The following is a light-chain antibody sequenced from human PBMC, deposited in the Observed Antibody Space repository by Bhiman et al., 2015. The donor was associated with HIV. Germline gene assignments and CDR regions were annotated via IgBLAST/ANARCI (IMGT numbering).Light chain of an antibody. CDR2: DNN. Sequence: QSVLTQPPSVSGAPGQRVTISCTGSASNIGAGYDVHWYQHLPGTAPKLLIYDNNNRPSGVPDRFSGSKSGTSASLAITGLQAEDEANYYCSSYTTFRSYVFGGGTKVTVL. CDR1: ASNIGAGYD. V-gene: IGLV1-40*01. J-gene: IGLJ1*01. CDR3: SSYTTFRSYV.